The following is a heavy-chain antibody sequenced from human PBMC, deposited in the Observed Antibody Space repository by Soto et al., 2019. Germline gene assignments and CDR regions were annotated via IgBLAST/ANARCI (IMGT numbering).Heavy chain of an antibody. J-gene: IGHJ4*02. D-gene: IGHD2-8*01. CDR2: IYESGRT. CDR1: GASISTGGYS. CDR3: ATYGAFAKYYFDY. V-gene: IGHV4-30-2*01. Sequence: PSETLSLTCIVSGASISTGGYSWSWIRQPPGKGPEWIGYIYESGRTYYKPSLKSRASISMDKSRNQFSLRLNSVTAADTAVYYCATYGAFAKYYFDYWGRGALVTVSS.